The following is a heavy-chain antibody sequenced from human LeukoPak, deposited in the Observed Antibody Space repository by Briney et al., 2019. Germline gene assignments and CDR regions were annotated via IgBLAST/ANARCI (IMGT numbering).Heavy chain of an antibody. J-gene: IGHJ4*02. CDR3: ARGSSRLSGYSSS. V-gene: IGHV4-59*01. CDR1: GASISRYY. CDR2: IYYTGST. Sequence: PSETLSLTCSVSGASISRYYWSWIRQPPGKGLEWIGYIYYTGSTNYNPSLKSRVSISVDTSKNQFSLNVSSVTAADTAVYYCARGSSRLSGYSSSWGQGTLVTVSS. D-gene: IGHD5-18*01.